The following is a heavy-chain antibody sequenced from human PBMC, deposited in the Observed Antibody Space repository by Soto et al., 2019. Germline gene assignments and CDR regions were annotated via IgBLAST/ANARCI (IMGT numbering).Heavy chain of an antibody. Sequence: GGSLRLSCAASGFTFSSYGMHWVRQAPGKGLEWVAVISYDGSNKYYADSVKGRFTISRDNSKNTLYLQMNSLRAEDTAVYYYAKDPIPYYDSSNSLLDYWGQGTLVTVSS. CDR3: AKDPIPYYDSSNSLLDY. V-gene: IGHV3-30*18. D-gene: IGHD3-22*01. CDR1: GFTFSSYG. J-gene: IGHJ4*02. CDR2: ISYDGSNK.